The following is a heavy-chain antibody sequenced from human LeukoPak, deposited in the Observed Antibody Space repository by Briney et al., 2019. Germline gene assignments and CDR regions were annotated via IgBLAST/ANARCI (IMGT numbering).Heavy chain of an antibody. Sequence: SETLSLTCTVSGGSISSYYWSWIRQPPGKGLEWIGYIYYSGSTNYNPSLKSRVTISVDTSKNQFSLKLSSVTTADTAVYYCARGDRFLRWGYYWGQGTLVTVSS. CDR1: GGSISSYY. CDR3: ARGDRFLRWGYY. V-gene: IGHV4-59*01. CDR2: IYYSGST. D-gene: IGHD3-3*01. J-gene: IGHJ4*02.